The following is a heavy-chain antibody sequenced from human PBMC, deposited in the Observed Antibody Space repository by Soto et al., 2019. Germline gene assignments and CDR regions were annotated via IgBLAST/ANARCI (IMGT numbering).Heavy chain of an antibody. J-gene: IGHJ4*02. CDR1: GFTFSSYA. V-gene: IGHV3-23*01. CDR3: AKGLIAAAGTGY. Sequence: EVQLLESGGGLVQPGGSLRLSCAASGFTFSSYAMSWVRQAPGKGLEWVSASSGSGGSTYYADSVKDRFTIPRDNSKNTLYLQMNSLRAEDTAVYYCAKGLIAAAGTGYWGQGTLVTVSS. D-gene: IGHD6-13*01. CDR2: SSGSGGST.